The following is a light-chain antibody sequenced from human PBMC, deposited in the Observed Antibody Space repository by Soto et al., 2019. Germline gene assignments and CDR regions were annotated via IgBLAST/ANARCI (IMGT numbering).Light chain of an antibody. CDR1: QSVTTY. V-gene: IGKV3-11*01. Sequence: EIVLTQSPATLSLSPGERATLSCRASQSVTTYLAWYQQKPGQAPRLLIYDASNRATGIPARFSGSGSGTDFTLTMSSLEPEDFAVYYCQLRNNWPPEVTFGPGTKVDIK. CDR3: QLRNNWPPEVT. J-gene: IGKJ3*01. CDR2: DAS.